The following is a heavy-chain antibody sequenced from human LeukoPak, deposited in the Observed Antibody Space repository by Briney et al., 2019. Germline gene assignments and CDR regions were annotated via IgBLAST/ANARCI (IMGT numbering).Heavy chain of an antibody. Sequence: ETLSLTCTVSGGSISSYYWSWIRQPPGKGLEWIGYIYYSGSTNYNPSLKSRVTISVDTSKNQFSLKLTSVTAADTAVYYCAGNPNYFDSRGFYSDYWGQGTLVTVSS. V-gene: IGHV4-59*01. CDR2: IYYSGST. CDR1: GGSISSYY. CDR3: AGNPNYFDSRGFYSDY. D-gene: IGHD3-22*01. J-gene: IGHJ4*02.